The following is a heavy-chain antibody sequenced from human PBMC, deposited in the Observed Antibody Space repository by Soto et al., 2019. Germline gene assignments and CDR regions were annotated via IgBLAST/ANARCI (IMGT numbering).Heavy chain of an antibody. CDR2: IRSSGNTI. CDR3: AREGSSRSYYYDY. J-gene: IGHJ4*02. CDR1: GFTFSDYS. Sequence: HPGGSLRLSCAASGFTFSDYSMNWVRQAPGKGQEWVSYIRSSGNTIYYADSVRGRFTISRDSAENSLYLQMNSLRVEDTAVYYCAREGSSRSYYYDYWGQGTLVTVSS. D-gene: IGHD6-13*01. V-gene: IGHV3-48*01.